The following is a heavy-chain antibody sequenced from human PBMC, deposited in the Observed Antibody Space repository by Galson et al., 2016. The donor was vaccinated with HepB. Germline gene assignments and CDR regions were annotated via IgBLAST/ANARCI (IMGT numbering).Heavy chain of an antibody. CDR3: AKDGYNTLTGHEWDSY. CDR1: GFTFSSFA. CDR2: LGPGGHDT. J-gene: IGHJ4*02. D-gene: IGHD5-24*01. Sequence: SLRLSCAASGFTFSSFAMSWVRQAPGKGLEWVSALGPGGHDTHYADSVKGRFTISREHSKNTLYLQMNSLRVEDTAVYYCAKDGYNTLTGHEWDSYWGQGTLVTVSS. V-gene: IGHV3-23*01.